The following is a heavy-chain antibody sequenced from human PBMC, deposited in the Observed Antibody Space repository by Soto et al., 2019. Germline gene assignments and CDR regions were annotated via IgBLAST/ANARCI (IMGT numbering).Heavy chain of an antibody. CDR1: GYTLTELS. J-gene: IGHJ6*03. Sequence: ASVKVSCKVSGYTLTELSMHWVRQAPGKGLEWMGGFDPEDGETIYAQKFQGRVTMTEDTSTDTAYMELSSLRSEDTAVYYCATASSGYDNYYHYYMDVWGKGTTVTVSS. D-gene: IGHD5-12*01. V-gene: IGHV1-24*01. CDR3: ATASSGYDNYYHYYMDV. CDR2: FDPEDGET.